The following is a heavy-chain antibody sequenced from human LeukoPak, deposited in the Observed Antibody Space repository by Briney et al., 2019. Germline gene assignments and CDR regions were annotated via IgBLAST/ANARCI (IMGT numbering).Heavy chain of an antibody. CDR1: CASFSGYY. V-gene: IGHV4-34*01. J-gene: IGHJ4*02. CDR3: ARGGSVDIVATRDHEFDY. CDR2: INHSGST. D-gene: IGHD5-12*01. Sequence: PSATLSLTCAVYCASFSGYYWRWIRQPPGKGLDWLGEINHSGSTNYNPSLKSRVTISVDTSKNRFSLKLSSVTAADTAVYYCARGGSVDIVATRDHEFDYWGQGTLVTVSS.